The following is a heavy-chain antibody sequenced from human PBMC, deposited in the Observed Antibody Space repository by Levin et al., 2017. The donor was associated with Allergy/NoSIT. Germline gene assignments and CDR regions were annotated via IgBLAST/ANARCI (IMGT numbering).Heavy chain of an antibody. Sequence: GESLKISCKTSGFSFTNYWIAWVRQMPGKGLEWMGRVYPGDPDTRYSPSFQGPVTISADKSINTAYLQLSSLKPSDTAIYYCGRRTGRGYRPLSWTFTFWGQGTMVRVSS. V-gene: IGHV5-51*01. CDR2: VYPGDPDT. CDR3: GRRTGRGYRPLSWTFTF. CDR1: GFSFTNYW. D-gene: IGHD3/OR15-3a*01. J-gene: IGHJ3*01.